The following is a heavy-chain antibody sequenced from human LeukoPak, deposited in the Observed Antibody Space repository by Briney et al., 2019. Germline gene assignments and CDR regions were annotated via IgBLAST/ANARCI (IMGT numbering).Heavy chain of an antibody. CDR3: ARDGGSYGPSSYDY. D-gene: IGHD5-18*01. Sequence: SETLSLTCGVSGDSIRSGTYYWGWIRQPPGKGLEWIGSIYYSGSTYYNPSLKSRVTISVDTSKNQFSLKLSSVTAADTAVYYCARDGGSYGPSSYDYWGQGTLVTVSS. V-gene: IGHV4-39*07. CDR2: IYYSGST. J-gene: IGHJ4*02. CDR1: GDSIRSGTYY.